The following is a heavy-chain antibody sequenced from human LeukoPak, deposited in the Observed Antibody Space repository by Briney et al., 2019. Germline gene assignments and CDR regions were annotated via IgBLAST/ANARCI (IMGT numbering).Heavy chain of an antibody. J-gene: IGHJ4*02. CDR2: IGAYNGNT. Sequence: ASVKVSCMASGYTFTSYGISWVRQAPGQGLEWMGWIGAYNGNTNYAQKLQGRVTMTTDTSTSTAYMELSSLRSEDTAVYYCARGGGGYSSGWYDYWGQGTLVTVSS. V-gene: IGHV1-18*01. CDR3: ARGGGGYSSGWYDY. D-gene: IGHD6-19*01. CDR1: GYTFTSYG.